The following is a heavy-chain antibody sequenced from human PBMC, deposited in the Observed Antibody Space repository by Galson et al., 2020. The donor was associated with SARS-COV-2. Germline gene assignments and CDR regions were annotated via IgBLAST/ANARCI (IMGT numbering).Heavy chain of an antibody. V-gene: IGHV3-30*18. J-gene: IGHJ4*02. D-gene: IGHD3-22*01. Sequence: GESLKISFVASGFTFENYAMHWVRQAPGKGLEWVAIISYDGNNKYVDSVKGRFTISRDNAKNTLYLQMNSLRPEDTALYYCAKETADYDSSNFDFWGQGTLVTVSS. CDR3: AKETADYDSSNFDF. CDR1: GFTFENYA. CDR2: ISYDGNNK.